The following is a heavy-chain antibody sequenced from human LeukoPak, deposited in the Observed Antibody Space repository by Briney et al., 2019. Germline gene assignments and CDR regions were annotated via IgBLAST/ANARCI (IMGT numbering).Heavy chain of an antibody. CDR3: ARYIAVAGAVSWFDP. D-gene: IGHD6-19*01. CDR1: GYSFTSYW. Sequence: GESLKISCKGSGYSFTSYWIGWVRQMPGKGLECMGIIYPGDSDTRYSPSFQGQVTISADKSISTAYLQWSSLKASDTAMYYCARYIAVAGAVSWFDPWGQGTLVTVSS. J-gene: IGHJ5*02. V-gene: IGHV5-51*01. CDR2: IYPGDSDT.